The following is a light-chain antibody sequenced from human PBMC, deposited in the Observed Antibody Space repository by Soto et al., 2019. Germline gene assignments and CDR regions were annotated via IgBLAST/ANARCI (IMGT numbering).Light chain of an antibody. CDR2: DSN. CDR3: GTWDSSRSGYV. CDR1: SANIGNNY. Sequence: QSVLTQPPSVSAAPGQKVTISCSGSSANIGNNYLSWYQQLPGTAPKLLIYDSNKRPSGIPDRFSGSKSGTSATLGISGLQNGDEAYYYCGTWDSSRSGYVFGTGTKLTVL. J-gene: IGLJ1*01. V-gene: IGLV1-51*01.